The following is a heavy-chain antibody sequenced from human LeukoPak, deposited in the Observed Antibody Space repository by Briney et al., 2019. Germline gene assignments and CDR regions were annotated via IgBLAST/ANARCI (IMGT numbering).Heavy chain of an antibody. Sequence: GGSLRLSCAASGFTFSTYTMHWVRQAPGKGLEWVAVISYDGSNKYYAGSVKGRFTIFRDNSKNTLYLQMNSLRAEDTAVYYCTRKGTTVTNYYYYMDVWGKGTTVTVSS. CDR1: GFTFSTYT. CDR3: TRKGTTVTNYYYYMDV. CDR2: ISYDGSNK. D-gene: IGHD4-17*01. J-gene: IGHJ6*03. V-gene: IGHV3-30*04.